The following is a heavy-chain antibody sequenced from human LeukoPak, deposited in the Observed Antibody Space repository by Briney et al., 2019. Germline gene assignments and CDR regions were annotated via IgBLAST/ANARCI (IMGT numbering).Heavy chain of an antibody. CDR2: IYYSGST. V-gene: IGHV4-39*01. CDR1: GGSISSSSYY. Sequence: SETLSLTCTVSGGSISSSSYYWGWIRQPPGKGLEWIGSIYYSGSTYYNPSLKSRVTISVDTSKNQFSLKLSSVTAADTAVYYCAGRIAAGLEDAFDIWGQGTMVTVSS. D-gene: IGHD6-6*01. CDR3: AGRIAAGLEDAFDI. J-gene: IGHJ3*02.